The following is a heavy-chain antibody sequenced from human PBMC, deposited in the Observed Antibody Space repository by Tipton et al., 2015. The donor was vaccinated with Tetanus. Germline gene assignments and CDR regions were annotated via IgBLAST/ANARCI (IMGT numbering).Heavy chain of an antibody. CDR2: IYESGDT. J-gene: IGHJ4*02. Sequence: LRLSCTVSGGSIRGGTFYWGWIRQPPGKGLEWIGSIYESGDTYYIPSLKSRVTISVDTSKNQFSLNLNPMAAADTGVYYCARHQSGYFTPLDYWGQGNLVTVSS. CDR3: ARHQSGYFTPLDY. V-gene: IGHV4-39*01. D-gene: IGHD3-3*01. CDR1: GGSIRGGTFY.